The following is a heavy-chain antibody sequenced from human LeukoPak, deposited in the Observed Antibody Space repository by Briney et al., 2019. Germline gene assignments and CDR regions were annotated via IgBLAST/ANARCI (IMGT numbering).Heavy chain of an antibody. V-gene: IGHV4-34*01. CDR2: INHSGST. J-gene: IGHJ4*02. D-gene: IGHD6-13*01. Sequence: SETLSLTCAVYGGSFSGYYWSWIRQPPGKGLEGIGEINHSGSTNYNPSLKSRVTISVDTSKNQFSLKLSSVTAADTAVYYCARELAGDFDYWGQGTLVTVSS. CDR3: ARELAGDFDY. CDR1: GGSFSGYY.